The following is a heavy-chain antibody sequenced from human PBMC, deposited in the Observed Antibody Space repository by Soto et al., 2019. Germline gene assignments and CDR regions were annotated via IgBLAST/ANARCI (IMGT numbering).Heavy chain of an antibody. V-gene: IGHV4-34*01. CDR1: GGSFSGYY. CDR3: ARGSSSWYGWFDP. Sequence: PSETLSLTCAVYGGSFSGYYWSWIRQPPGKGLEWIGEINHSGSTNYNPSLKSRVTISVDTSKNQFSLKLSSVTAADTAVYYCARGSSSWYGWFDPWGQGTLVTVPQ. D-gene: IGHD6-13*01. J-gene: IGHJ5*02. CDR2: INHSGST.